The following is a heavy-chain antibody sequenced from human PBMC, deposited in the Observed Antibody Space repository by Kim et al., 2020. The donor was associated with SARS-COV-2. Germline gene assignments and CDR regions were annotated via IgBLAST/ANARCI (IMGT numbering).Heavy chain of an antibody. V-gene: IGHV3-30*18. CDR1: GFTFSSYG. CDR2: ISYDGSNK. Sequence: GGSLRLSCAASGFTFSSYGMHWVRQAPGKGLEWVAVISYDGSNKYYADSVKGRFTISRDNSKNTLYLQMNSLRAEDMAVYYCAKDEIAAAGTFDYWGQGTLVTVSS. D-gene: IGHD6-13*01. CDR3: AKDEIAAAGTFDY. J-gene: IGHJ4*02.